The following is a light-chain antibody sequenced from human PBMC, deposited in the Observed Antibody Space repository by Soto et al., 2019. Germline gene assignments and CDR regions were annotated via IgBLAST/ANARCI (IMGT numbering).Light chain of an antibody. Sequence: EIVLTQSPATLSLSPGERATLSCRASQSVSSYLAWYQQKPGQAPRLLIYDASNRATGIPARFSGSGSGTDFTLTISSLEPEDFAVYYCQQDGSSGTFGQGTKVEIK. CDR1: QSVSSY. J-gene: IGKJ1*01. V-gene: IGKV3-11*01. CDR2: DAS. CDR3: QQDGSSGT.